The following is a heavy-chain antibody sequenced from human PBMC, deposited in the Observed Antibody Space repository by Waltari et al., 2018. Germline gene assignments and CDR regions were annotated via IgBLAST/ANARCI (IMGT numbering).Heavy chain of an antibody. V-gene: IGHV1-46*01. D-gene: IGHD2-2*01. CDR2: INPSGGSP. CDR3: ARDPYCRSTSCSYYYGMDV. CDR1: GYTFTNFY. J-gene: IGHJ6*02. Sequence: QVQLVQSGAGVKKPGASVKVSCKASGYTFTNFYMHWVRQAPGQGLDWMGIINPSGGSPTYAQKFQGRVTMTRDTSTSTVYMELSSLRSEDTALYYCARDPYCRSTSCSYYYGMDVWGQGTTVTVSS.